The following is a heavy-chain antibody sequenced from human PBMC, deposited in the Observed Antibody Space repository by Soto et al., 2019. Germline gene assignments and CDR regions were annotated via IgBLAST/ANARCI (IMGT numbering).Heavy chain of an antibody. CDR2: ISGAGAQT. J-gene: IGHJ6*02. Sequence: PGGSLRLSCEGSGFIFSTYALSWVRQAPGKGLEWVSSISGAGAQTYYADSVRGRFTISRDNSKKTLFLQMDNLSGADTAVYFCASHRNFYYYYGMDVWGQGTTVTVSS. D-gene: IGHD4-4*01. CDR3: ASHRNFYYYYGMDV. CDR1: GFIFSTYA. V-gene: IGHV3-23*01.